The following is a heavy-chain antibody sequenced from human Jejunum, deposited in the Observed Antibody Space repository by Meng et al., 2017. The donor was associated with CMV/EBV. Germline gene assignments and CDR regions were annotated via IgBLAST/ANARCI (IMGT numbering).Heavy chain of an antibody. CDR2: IKYDGREE. CDR1: GVAFGDYW. V-gene: IGHV3-7*01. D-gene: IGHD1-1*01. J-gene: IGHJ4*02. Sequence: LSLSCATSGVAFGDYWMHWVRQVPGKGLEWVANIKYDGREEYFVDSVEGRFTISRDNSRNTLYLHMNSLRAEDTAVYYCTRQLDYWGQGTLVTVSS. CDR3: TRQLDY.